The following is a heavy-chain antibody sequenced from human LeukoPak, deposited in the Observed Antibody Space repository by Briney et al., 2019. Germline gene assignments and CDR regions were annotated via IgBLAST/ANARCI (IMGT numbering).Heavy chain of an antibody. CDR2: ISAYNGNT. D-gene: IGHD4-17*01. Sequence: GASVKVSCKASGYTFTSYGITWVRQAPEQGLEWMGWISAYNGNTNYAQKLQGRVTMTTDTSTSTAYMELRSLRSDDTAVYYCATPNGDDVGDYFDYWGQGTLVTVSS. J-gene: IGHJ4*02. CDR1: GYTFTSYG. V-gene: IGHV1-18*04. CDR3: ATPNGDDVGDYFDY.